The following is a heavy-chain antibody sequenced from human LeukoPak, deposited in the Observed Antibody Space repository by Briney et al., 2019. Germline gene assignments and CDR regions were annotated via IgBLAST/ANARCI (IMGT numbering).Heavy chain of an antibody. V-gene: IGHV4-31*02. D-gene: IGHD4-4*01. CDR2: IYYSGST. Sequence: NWIRQHPGKGLEWIGYIYYSGSTYYNPSLTSRVTMSVDTSKNQFSLKLSSVTAADTAIYYCARDHTETSSLNFRNYYYYGMDIWGQGTTVIVSS. J-gene: IGHJ6*02. CDR3: ARDHTETSSLNFRNYYYYGMDI.